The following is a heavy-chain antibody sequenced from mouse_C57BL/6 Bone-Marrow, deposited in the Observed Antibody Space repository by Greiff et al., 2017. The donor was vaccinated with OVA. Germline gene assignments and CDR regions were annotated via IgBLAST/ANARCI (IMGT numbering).Heavy chain of an antibody. J-gene: IGHJ4*01. CDR1: GFTFSDYG. V-gene: IGHV5-15*01. Sequence: EVKLVESGGGLVQPGGSLKLSCAASGFTFSDYGMAWVRQAPRKGPEWVAIISTLAYSIYYADTVTGRFTISRENAKNTLYLEMSSLRSEDTAMYYCARDYYGTPGAMDYWGQGTSVTVSS. CDR3: ARDYYGTPGAMDY. CDR2: ISTLAYSI. D-gene: IGHD1-1*01.